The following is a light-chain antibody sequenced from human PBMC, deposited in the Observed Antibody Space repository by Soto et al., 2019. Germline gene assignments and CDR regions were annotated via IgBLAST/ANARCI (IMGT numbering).Light chain of an antibody. CDR2: QVT. Sequence: QSALTQPPSASGSPGQLVTISCTGTSSDIGAYNYVSWYRQYPDKAPKLLVYQVTKRPSGVPDRFSGSKSGNTAALTVSGLQAEDEAVYYCSSYAGSLVVFGGGTKLTVL. V-gene: IGLV2-8*01. CDR3: SSYAGSLVV. J-gene: IGLJ2*01. CDR1: SSDIGAYNY.